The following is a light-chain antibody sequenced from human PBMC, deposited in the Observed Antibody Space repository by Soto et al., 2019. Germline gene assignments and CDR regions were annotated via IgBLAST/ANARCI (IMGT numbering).Light chain of an antibody. CDR3: QQYDKWPTWT. CDR1: QSVSRD. Sequence: EIVMTQSPATLSLSPWERATLSCRASQSVSRDLAWYQQKPGQAPRLLIYGASTRAPSIPARFSGSGSGTDFTLTISSLQSEDFAVYYCQQYDKWPTWTFGQGTKVDIK. V-gene: IGKV3-15*01. CDR2: GAS. J-gene: IGKJ1*01.